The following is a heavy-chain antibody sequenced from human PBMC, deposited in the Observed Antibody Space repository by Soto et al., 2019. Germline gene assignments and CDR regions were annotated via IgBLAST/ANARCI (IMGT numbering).Heavy chain of an antibody. CDR2: IWYDGSNK. J-gene: IGHJ6*02. CDR3: ARVYLGRCSSSWYADYYYGLDV. Sequence: PGGSLRLSCAASGFTFSSYGMHWVRQAPGKGLEWVAVIWYDGSNKYYADSVKGRFTISRDNSKNTLYLQMNSLRAEDTAVYYCARVYLGRCSSSWYADYYYGLDVWGQGTTVTVSS. V-gene: IGHV3-33*01. CDR1: GFTFSSYG. D-gene: IGHD6-13*01.